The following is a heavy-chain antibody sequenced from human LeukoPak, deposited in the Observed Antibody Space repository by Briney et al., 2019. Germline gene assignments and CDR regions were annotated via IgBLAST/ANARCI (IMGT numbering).Heavy chain of an antibody. V-gene: IGHV1-2*02. CDR1: GYSFTGYY. J-gene: IGHJ4*02. CDR2: INPNSGGT. Sequence: ASVKVSCKASGYSFTGYYMHWVRQAPGQGLEWMGCINPNSGGTDYAQKFQGRVTMTRDTSISTAYMELSRLTSDDTAVDYCAGLSGYDPYYFDYWGQGTLVAVSS. D-gene: IGHD5-12*01. CDR3: AGLSGYDPYYFDY.